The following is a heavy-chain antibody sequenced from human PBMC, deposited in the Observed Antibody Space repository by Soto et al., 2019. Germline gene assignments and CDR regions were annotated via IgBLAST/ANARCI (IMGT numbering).Heavy chain of an antibody. CDR3: ASRSPASDY. CDR2: IWNDGSNE. J-gene: IGHJ4*02. V-gene: IGHV3-33*03. Sequence: GGSLRLSCAATGFSFSSYGMHWVRQAPGKGLEWVAVIWNDGSNEYYADPVKGRFTISRDNSKNTLYLQMNSLRAEDTAMYYCASRSPASDYWGQGTLVTVSS. CDR1: GFSFSSYG.